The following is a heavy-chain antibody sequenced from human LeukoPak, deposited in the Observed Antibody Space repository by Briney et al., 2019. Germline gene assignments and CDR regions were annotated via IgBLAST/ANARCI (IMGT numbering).Heavy chain of an antibody. CDR3: ARDAGYCSGGSCYRFDP. D-gene: IGHD2-15*01. J-gene: IGHJ5*02. V-gene: IGHV4-34*01. Sequence: PSETLSLTCAVYGGSFSGYYWSWIRQPPGKGLEWIGEINHSGSTNYNPSLKSRVTISVDTSKNQFSLKLSSVTAADTAVYYCARDAGYCSGGSCYRFDPWGQGTLVTVSS. CDR2: INHSGST. CDR1: GGSFSGYY.